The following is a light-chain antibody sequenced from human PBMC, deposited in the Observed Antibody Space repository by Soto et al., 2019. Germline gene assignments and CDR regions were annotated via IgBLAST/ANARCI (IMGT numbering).Light chain of an antibody. CDR3: QQSYSTLWGT. V-gene: IGKV1-39*01. CDR2: AAS. CDR1: QNINNY. J-gene: IGKJ1*01. Sequence: DIQMTQSPSSLSASVGDRVTITCRASQNINNYLNWYQQKPGKAPKLLIYAASSLQSVVPSRFSGSGSGTDFTLTISSLQPEDFATYYCQQSYSTLWGTCGQGTKVEIK.